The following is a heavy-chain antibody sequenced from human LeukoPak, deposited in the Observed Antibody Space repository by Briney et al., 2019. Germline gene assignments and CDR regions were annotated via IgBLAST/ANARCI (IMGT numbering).Heavy chain of an antibody. CDR1: GYTFTSYG. V-gene: IGHV1-18*01. Sequence: ASVKVSCKASGYTFTSYGISWVRQAPGQGLEWMGWISAYNGNTNYAQKLQGRVTMTTDTSTSTAYMELRRLRSDDTAVYYCAGMTTVTSYYYYYMDVWGKGTTVTVSS. D-gene: IGHD4-17*01. J-gene: IGHJ6*03. CDR3: AGMTTVTSYYYYYMDV. CDR2: ISAYNGNT.